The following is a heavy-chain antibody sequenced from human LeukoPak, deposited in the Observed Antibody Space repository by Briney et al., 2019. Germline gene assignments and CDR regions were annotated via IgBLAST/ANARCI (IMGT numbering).Heavy chain of an antibody. D-gene: IGHD1-1*01. J-gene: IGHJ4*02. V-gene: IGHV3-30*02. CDR2: IRYDGRNK. Sequence: TGGSLRLSCTASGFTFSDYSMNWVRQAPGKGLEWVAFIRYDGRNKYYADSVKGRFTISRGNSKNTLYLQMNSLRAEDTAVYFCAKDKDPWKSTSISDFDYWGQGTLVTVSS. CDR3: AKDKDPWKSTSISDFDY. CDR1: GFTFSDYS.